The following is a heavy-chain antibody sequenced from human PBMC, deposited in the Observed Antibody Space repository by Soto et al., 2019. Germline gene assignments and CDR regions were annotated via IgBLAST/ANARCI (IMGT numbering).Heavy chain of an antibody. Sequence: PGGSLRLSCAASGFTFSSYAMSWVRQAPGKGLEWVSAISGSGGSTYYADSVKGRFTISRDNSKNTLYLQMNSLRAEDTAVYYCAKDLMVEHGSGIRDAFDIWGQGTMVTVSS. J-gene: IGHJ3*02. CDR2: ISGSGGST. D-gene: IGHD3-10*01. V-gene: IGHV3-23*01. CDR3: AKDLMVEHGSGIRDAFDI. CDR1: GFTFSSYA.